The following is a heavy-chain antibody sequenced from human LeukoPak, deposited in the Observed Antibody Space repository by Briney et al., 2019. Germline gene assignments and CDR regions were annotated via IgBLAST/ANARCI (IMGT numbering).Heavy chain of an antibody. V-gene: IGHV1-69*13. CDR3: AREVGAISGNAFDI. CDR1: GHTLTEI. J-gene: IGHJ3*02. Sequence: SVKVSCKVSGHTLTEIFMHWVRQAPGQGLEWMGGIIPIFGTANYAQKFQGRVTITADESTSTAYMELSSLRSEDTAVYYCAREVGAISGNAFDIWGQGTMVTVSS. CDR2: IIPIFGTA. D-gene: IGHD1-26*01.